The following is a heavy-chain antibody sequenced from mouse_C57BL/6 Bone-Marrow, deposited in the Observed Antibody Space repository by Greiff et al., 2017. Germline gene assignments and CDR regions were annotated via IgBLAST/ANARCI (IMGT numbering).Heavy chain of an antibody. CDR3: TTSYYYGSSPYYFDY. Sequence: VQLKQSGAELVRPGASVKLSCPASGFNIKDDYMHWVKQRPEQGLEWIGWIDPENGYTEYASKFQGKATITADTSSNTAYLQLSSLTSEDTAVYYCTTSYYYGSSPYYFDYWGQGTTLTVSS. CDR1: GFNIKDDY. CDR2: IDPENGYT. V-gene: IGHV14-4*01. D-gene: IGHD1-1*01. J-gene: IGHJ2*01.